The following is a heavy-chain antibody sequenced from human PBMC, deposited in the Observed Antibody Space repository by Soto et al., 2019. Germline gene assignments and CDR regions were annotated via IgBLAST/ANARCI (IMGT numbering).Heavy chain of an antibody. J-gene: IGHJ6*02. Sequence: LRLSCAASGFTFDDYAMHWVRQAPGKGLEWVSGISWNSGSIGYADSVKGRFTISRDNAKNSLYLQMNSLRAEDTALYYCAKDLGSLYYYGMDVWGQGTTVTVSS. D-gene: IGHD6-13*01. V-gene: IGHV3-9*01. CDR2: ISWNSGSI. CDR3: AKDLGSLYYYGMDV. CDR1: GFTFDDYA.